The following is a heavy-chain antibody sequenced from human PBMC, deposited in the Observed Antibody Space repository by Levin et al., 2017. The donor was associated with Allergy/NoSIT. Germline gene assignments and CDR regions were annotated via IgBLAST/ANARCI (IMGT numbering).Heavy chain of an antibody. CDR3: GRFNYYGSASPFDY. Sequence: GGSLRLSCAASGITFSSNWMSWVRQAPGKGLEWVANIKQDGSDKYYVDSVKGRFTISRDHAKNSLYLQMNRLRDEDTAVYYCGRFNYYGSASPFDYWGQGTLVTVSS. J-gene: IGHJ4*02. CDR2: IKQDGSDK. V-gene: IGHV3-7*01. D-gene: IGHD3-10*01. CDR1: GITFSSNW.